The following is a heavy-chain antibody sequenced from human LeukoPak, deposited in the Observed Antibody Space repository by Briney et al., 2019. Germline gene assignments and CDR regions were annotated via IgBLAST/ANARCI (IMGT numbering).Heavy chain of an antibody. CDR2: ISYDGSHK. CDR1: GCTFSSYG. D-gene: IGHD6-13*01. J-gene: IGHJ4*02. CDR3: AQPFLQSSTWYSFDY. Sequence: GGSLRLSCATYGCTFSSYGMHWVRQAPGKGLEWVAVISYDGSHKYYADSVKGRFTISRDSSKNTLYLQMNSLRAEDTAVYYCAQPFLQSSTWYSFDYWGQGTLVTVSS. V-gene: IGHV3-30*18.